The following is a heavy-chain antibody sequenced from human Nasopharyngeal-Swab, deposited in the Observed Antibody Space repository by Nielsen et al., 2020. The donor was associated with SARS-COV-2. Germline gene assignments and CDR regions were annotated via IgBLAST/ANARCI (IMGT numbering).Heavy chain of an antibody. CDR2: ISYDGSNK. Sequence: GESPKISCAASGFTFSSYAMHWVRQAPGKGLEWVAVISYDGSNKYYADSVKGRFTISRDNSKNTLYLQMNSLRAEDTAVYYCARTLGSDDAFDIWGQGTMVTVSS. CDR1: GFTFSSYA. CDR3: ARTLGSDDAFDI. J-gene: IGHJ3*02. V-gene: IGHV3-30*04. D-gene: IGHD7-27*01.